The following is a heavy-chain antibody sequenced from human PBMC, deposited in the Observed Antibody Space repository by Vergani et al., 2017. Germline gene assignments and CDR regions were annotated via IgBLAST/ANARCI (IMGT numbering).Heavy chain of an antibody. CDR3: AGGPGIVGATGFQGFDY. CDR2: IYTSGST. Sequence: QVQLQESGPGLVKPSQTLSLTCTVSGGSISSGSYYWSWIRQPAGKGLEWIGRIYTSGSTNYNPSLKSRVTISVDTSKNQFSLKLSSVTAADTAVYYCAGGPGIVGATGFQGFDYWGQGTLVTVSS. J-gene: IGHJ4*02. CDR1: GGSISSGSYY. V-gene: IGHV4-61*02. D-gene: IGHD1-26*01.